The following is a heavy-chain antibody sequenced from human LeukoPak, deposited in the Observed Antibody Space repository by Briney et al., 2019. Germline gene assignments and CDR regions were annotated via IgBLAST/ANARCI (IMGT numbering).Heavy chain of an antibody. CDR2: IYSGGST. D-gene: IGHD6-13*01. V-gene: IGHV3-53*01. CDR1: GFTVSSNH. J-gene: IGHJ4*02. CDR3: ARAWAPAGLYFDY. Sequence: GGSLRLSCAASGFTVSSNHMTWVRQAPGKGLELVSVIYSGGSTYYADSVKGRFIISRDNSRNTLYLQMNNLRAEDTAVYYCARAWAPAGLYFDYWGQGTLVTVSS.